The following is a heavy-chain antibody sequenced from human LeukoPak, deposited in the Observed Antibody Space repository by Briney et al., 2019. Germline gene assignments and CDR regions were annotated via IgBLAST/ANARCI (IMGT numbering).Heavy chain of an antibody. Sequence: VASVKVSCKASGGTFSSYAISWVRQAPGQGLEWMGGIIPIFGTANYAQKFQGRVTITADKSTSTAYMELSSLRSEDTAVYYCARGADDYYDSSGYHLYYFDYWGQGTLVTVSS. V-gene: IGHV1-69*06. CDR2: IIPIFGTA. D-gene: IGHD3-22*01. J-gene: IGHJ4*02. CDR3: ARGADDYYDSSGYHLYYFDY. CDR1: GGTFSSYA.